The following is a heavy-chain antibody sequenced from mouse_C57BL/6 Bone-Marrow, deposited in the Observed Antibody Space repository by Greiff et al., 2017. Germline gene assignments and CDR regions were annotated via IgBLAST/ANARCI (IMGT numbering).Heavy chain of an antibody. J-gene: IGHJ4*01. CDR1: GYAFSSYW. Sequence: QVQLKQSGAELVKPGASVKISCKASGYAFSSYWMNWVKQRPGKGLEWIGQIYPGDGDTNYNGKFKGKATLTADKSSSTAYMQLSSLTSEDSAVYFCARKHYGSSGYAMDYWGQGTSVTVSS. CDR3: ARKHYGSSGYAMDY. V-gene: IGHV1-80*01. CDR2: IYPGDGDT. D-gene: IGHD1-1*01.